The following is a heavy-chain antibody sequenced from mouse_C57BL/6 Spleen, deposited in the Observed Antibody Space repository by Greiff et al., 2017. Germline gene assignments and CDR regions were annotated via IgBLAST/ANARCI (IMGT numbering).Heavy chain of an antibody. J-gene: IGHJ4*01. CDR3: ARTLYGSSPDY. CDR1: GYTFTSYW. D-gene: IGHD1-1*01. Sequence: VQLQQPGAELVKPGASVKLSCKASGYTFTSYWMHWVKQRPGQGLEWIGEIDPSDSYTNYNQKFKGKSTLTVDKSSSTAYMQLSSLTSEDSAVYYCARTLYGSSPDYWGQGTSVTVSS. CDR2: IDPSDSYT. V-gene: IGHV1-69*01.